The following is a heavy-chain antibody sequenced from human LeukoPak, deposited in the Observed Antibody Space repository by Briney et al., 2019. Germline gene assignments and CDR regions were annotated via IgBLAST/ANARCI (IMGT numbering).Heavy chain of an antibody. J-gene: IGHJ5*02. V-gene: IGHV4-30-2*01. Sequence: SETLSLTCAVSGGSISSGGYSWSWIRQPPGKGLEWIGYIYHSGSTYYNPSLKSRVTISVDRSKNQFSLKLSSVTAADTAVYYCASRYCSGGSCYWFDPWGQGTLVTVPS. D-gene: IGHD2-15*01. CDR2: IYHSGST. CDR1: GGSISSGGYS. CDR3: ASRYCSGGSCYWFDP.